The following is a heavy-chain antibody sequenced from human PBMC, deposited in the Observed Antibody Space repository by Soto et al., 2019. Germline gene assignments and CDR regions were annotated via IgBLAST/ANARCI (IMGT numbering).Heavy chain of an antibody. D-gene: IGHD5-18*01. CDR1: GCSISSGGYY. Sequence: SATLSLTCTFSGCSISSGGYYWSWIRQHPGKGLEWIGYIYYSGSTYYNPSLKSRVTISVDTSKNQFSLKLSSVTAADTAVYYCARSGYSYGPNPLLYWGQGTLVTVS. CDR3: ARSGYSYGPNPLLY. J-gene: IGHJ4*02. V-gene: IGHV4-31*02. CDR2: IYYSGST.